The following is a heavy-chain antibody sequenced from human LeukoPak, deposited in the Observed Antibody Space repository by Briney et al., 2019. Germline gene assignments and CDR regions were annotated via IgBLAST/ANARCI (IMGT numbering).Heavy chain of an antibody. CDR1: GYTFTGYY. D-gene: IGHD3-22*01. V-gene: IGHV1-2*06. J-gene: IGHJ4*02. CDR2: INPNSGGT. Sequence: ASVRVSCKASGYTFTGYYMHWVRQAPGQGLEWMGRINPNSGGTNYAQKFQGRVTMTRDKSISTAYMELSRMSSDDTAVYYCAREGGDDSSGYYSNKVDYWGQGTLVTVSS. CDR3: AREGGDDSSGYYSNKVDY.